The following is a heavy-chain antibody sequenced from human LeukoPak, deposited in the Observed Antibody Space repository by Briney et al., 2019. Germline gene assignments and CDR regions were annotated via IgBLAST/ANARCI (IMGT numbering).Heavy chain of an antibody. V-gene: IGHV3-11*01. D-gene: IGHD2/OR15-2a*01. Sequence: GGSLRLSCTASGVPFSDNFMGWPRQAPGKGLEWVSYISSRGDTIHYSDAVKGRFSISRDNSKRSLYLQMNRLRIDDTAVYYCARGGYGWTFNQWGQGTLVSVSS. CDR3: ARGGYGWTFNQ. CDR1: GVPFSDNF. CDR2: ISSRGDTI. J-gene: IGHJ4*02.